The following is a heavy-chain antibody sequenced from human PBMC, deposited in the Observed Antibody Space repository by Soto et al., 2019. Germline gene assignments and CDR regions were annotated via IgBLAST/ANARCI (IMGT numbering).Heavy chain of an antibody. CDR1: GGTFSSYA. D-gene: IGHD6-19*01. Sequence: QVQLVQSGAEVKKPGSSVKVSCKASGGTFSSYAISWVRQAPGQGLEWMGGIIPIFGTANYAQKFQGRVTFTATERXGTAYMELSSLGSEDTAVYYCARDTGEQWLVRFDPWGQGTLVTVSS. CDR2: IIPIFGTA. V-gene: IGHV1-69*12. J-gene: IGHJ5*02. CDR3: ARDTGEQWLVRFDP.